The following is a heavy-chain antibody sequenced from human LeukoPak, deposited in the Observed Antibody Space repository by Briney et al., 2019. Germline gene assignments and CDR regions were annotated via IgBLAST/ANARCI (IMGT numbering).Heavy chain of an antibody. CDR1: GGTFSNYI. V-gene: IGHV1-69*05. CDR3: ARDRRGGAAAGDAFDI. CDR2: IIPIFGTA. Sequence: SVKVSCTASGGTFSNYIISWVRQAPGQGLEWMGGIIPIFGTANYAQKFQGRVTITTDESTSTGYMELSSLRSEDTAVYYCARDRRGGAAAGDAFDIWGQGTMVTVSS. J-gene: IGHJ3*02. D-gene: IGHD6-13*01.